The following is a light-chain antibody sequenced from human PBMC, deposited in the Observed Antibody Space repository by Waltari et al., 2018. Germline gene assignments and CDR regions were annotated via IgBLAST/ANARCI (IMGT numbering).Light chain of an antibody. Sequence: QSVLTQPPSVSGAPGQIITISCSGTKSNIGADFDVHWYQQLPGTAPKLLLHVFSNGPSGVSDRFSGCKSGASASLVITGLQAEDEADYYCQSYDTTLSAVVFGGGTRLTVL. CDR2: VFS. V-gene: IGLV1-40*01. CDR1: KSNIGADFD. CDR3: QSYDTTLSAVV. J-gene: IGLJ2*01.